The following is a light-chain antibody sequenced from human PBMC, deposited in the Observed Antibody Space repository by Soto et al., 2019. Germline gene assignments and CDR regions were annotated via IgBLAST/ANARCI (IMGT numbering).Light chain of an antibody. CDR3: QQYYSTPPYT. CDR1: QSVLYSSNNKNY. V-gene: IGKV4-1*01. J-gene: IGKJ2*01. CDR2: WAS. Sequence: DIVMTQSPDSLAVSLGERATINCKSSQSVLYSSNNKNYFAWYQQKPGQPPKLLIYWASTRESGVPDRFSGSGSGTDFTIPISSLQAEDVAVYYCQQYYSTPPYTFGQGTKLEIK.